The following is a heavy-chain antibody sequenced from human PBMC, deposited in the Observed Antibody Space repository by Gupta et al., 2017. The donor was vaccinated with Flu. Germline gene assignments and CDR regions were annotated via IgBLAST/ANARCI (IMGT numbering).Heavy chain of an antibody. CDR2: VGYSGNT. J-gene: IGHJ4*02. D-gene: IGHD2/OR15-2a*01. V-gene: IGHV4-39*01. CDR3: ARRITYGKTFDY. CDR1: GGSISDTSYY. Sequence: GLVKPSETLSLICTVSGGSISDTSYYWGWIRQPPGKGLEWIGNVGYSGNTFYNPSLKSRFTISVDTSKNQFSLKLSSVTAADTAVYYCARRITYGKTFDYWGQGSLVTVSS.